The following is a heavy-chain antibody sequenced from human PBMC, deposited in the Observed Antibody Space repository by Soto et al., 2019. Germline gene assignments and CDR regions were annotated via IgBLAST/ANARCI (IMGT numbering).Heavy chain of an antibody. Sequence: GGSLRLSCAASGFTFTRYSMNWVRQAPGKGLEWVSSISSTTNYIYYGDSMKGRFTTSRDNAKNSLYLEMNSLRAEDTAVYYCARESEDLTSNFDYWGQGTLVTVS. CDR1: GFTFTRYS. CDR2: ISSTTNYI. V-gene: IGHV3-21*06. CDR3: ARESEDLTSNFDY. J-gene: IGHJ4*02.